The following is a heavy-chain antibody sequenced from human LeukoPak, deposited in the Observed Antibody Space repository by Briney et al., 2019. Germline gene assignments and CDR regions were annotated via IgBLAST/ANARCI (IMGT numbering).Heavy chain of an antibody. V-gene: IGHV1-18*01. D-gene: IGHD3-10*01. Sequence: GASVKVSCKASGYTFTSYGISWVRQAPGQGLEWMGWISAYNGNTNYAQKLQGRVTMTTDTSTGTAYMELRSLRSDDTAVYYCAREGTMVRGVMPNYYYYGMDVWGQGTTVTVSS. CDR2: ISAYNGNT. CDR3: AREGTMVRGVMPNYYYYGMDV. CDR1: GYTFTSYG. J-gene: IGHJ6*02.